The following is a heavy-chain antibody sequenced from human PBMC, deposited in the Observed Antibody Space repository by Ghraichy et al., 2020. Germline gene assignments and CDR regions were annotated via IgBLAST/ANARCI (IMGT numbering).Heavy chain of an antibody. CDR3: ARHQEGRDAYTYVNYFDY. J-gene: IGHJ4*02. CDR2: ISYDGSKT. CDR1: GFTFNTFA. V-gene: IGHV3-30-3*01. Sequence: GGSLRLSCAASGFTFNTFAMHWVRQAPGKGLEWVALISYDGSKTYYGDSGKGRFTISRDNSKNTLYLQMNSLRAEDTALYYCARHQEGRDAYTYVNYFDYWGLGTLVTVSS. D-gene: IGHD5-24*01.